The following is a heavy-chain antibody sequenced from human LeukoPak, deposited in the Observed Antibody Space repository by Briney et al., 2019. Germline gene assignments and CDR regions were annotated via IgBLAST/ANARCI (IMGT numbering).Heavy chain of an antibody. Sequence: PSETLSLTCTVSGGSISSGSYYWSWIRQPAGKGLEWIGRIYTSGSTKYNPSLKSRVTISVDTSKNQFSLKVFSVTAADTAVYYCARGGMDWFDPWGQGTLVTISS. CDR1: GGSISSGSYY. J-gene: IGHJ5*02. CDR3: ARGGMDWFDP. D-gene: IGHD1-26*01. CDR2: IYTSGST. V-gene: IGHV4-61*02.